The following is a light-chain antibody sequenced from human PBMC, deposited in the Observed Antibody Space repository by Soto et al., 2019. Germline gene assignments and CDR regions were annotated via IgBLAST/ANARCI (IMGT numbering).Light chain of an antibody. Sequence: EIVMTQSPATLSVSPGGRATLSCRASQSISDTLAWYQQKPGQAPRLLIYGASKRATGIPARFSGSGSGTDSTLTISSLQPEDVATYYCQKYNSARWTFGQGTKVDI. CDR1: QSISDT. V-gene: IGKV3-15*01. CDR2: GAS. J-gene: IGKJ1*01. CDR3: QKYNSARWT.